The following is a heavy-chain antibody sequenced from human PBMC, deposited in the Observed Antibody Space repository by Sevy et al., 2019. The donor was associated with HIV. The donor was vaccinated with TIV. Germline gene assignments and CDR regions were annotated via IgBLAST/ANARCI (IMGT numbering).Heavy chain of an antibody. J-gene: IGHJ4*02. V-gene: IGHV3-48*03. D-gene: IGHD4-17*01. CDR1: GFTFSSYE. Sequence: GGSLRLSCAASGFTFSSYEMNWVRQAPGKGLEWVSYISNSGTTISYSDSERGRFSISRDNARNSLYLQMNSLRAEDTAVYYCARGLPPSATTVAHFDYWGQGTLVTVSS. CDR3: ARGLPPSATTVAHFDY. CDR2: ISNSGTTI.